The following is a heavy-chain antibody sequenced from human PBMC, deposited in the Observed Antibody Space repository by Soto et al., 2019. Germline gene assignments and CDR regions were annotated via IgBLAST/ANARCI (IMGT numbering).Heavy chain of an antibody. CDR3: AKVGGGWYEQPGDY. CDR2: ISWNSGSI. V-gene: IGHV3-9*01. D-gene: IGHD6-19*01. Sequence: EVQLVESGGGLVQPGRSLRLSCAAPGFTFDDYAMHWVRQAPGKGLEWVSGISWNSGSIGYADSVKGRFTISRDNAKNSLYLQMNSLRAEDTALYYCAKVGGGWYEQPGDYWGQGTLVTVSS. CDR1: GFTFDDYA. J-gene: IGHJ4*02.